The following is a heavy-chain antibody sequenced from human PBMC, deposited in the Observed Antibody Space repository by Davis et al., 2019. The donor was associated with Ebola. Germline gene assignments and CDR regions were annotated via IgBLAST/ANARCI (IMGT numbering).Heavy chain of an antibody. CDR1: GFTFSSYG. Sequence: GGSLRLSCAASGFTFSSYGMYWVRQAPGKGLEWVAVIWYDGSNKYYADSVKGRFTISRDNSKNTLYLQMNSLRAEDTAVYYCARGYYGEGYYFDYWGQGTLVTVSS. V-gene: IGHV3-33*01. D-gene: IGHD4-17*01. CDR2: IWYDGSNK. J-gene: IGHJ4*02. CDR3: ARGYYGEGYYFDY.